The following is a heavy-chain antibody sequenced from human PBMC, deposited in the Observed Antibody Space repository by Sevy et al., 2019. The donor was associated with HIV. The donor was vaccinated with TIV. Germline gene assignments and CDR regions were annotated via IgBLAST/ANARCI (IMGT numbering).Heavy chain of an antibody. CDR2: ILPGDSDT. CDR1: GYDFDTYW. CDR3: ARQGDSDGFDY. Sequence: GESLKISCQGSGYDFDTYWIGWVRQMPGKGLEWKGIILPGDSDTAYSPSFQGQVTISADKSSTTAYLQWSSLKASVNAMYFCARQGDSDGFDYWGQGTLVTVSS. D-gene: IGHD2-21*02. V-gene: IGHV5-51*01. J-gene: IGHJ4*02.